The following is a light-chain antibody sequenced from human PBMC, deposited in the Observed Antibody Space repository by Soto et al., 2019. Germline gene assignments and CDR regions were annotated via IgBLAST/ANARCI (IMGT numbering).Light chain of an antibody. V-gene: IGKV3-15*01. CDR1: QSVSSN. J-gene: IGKJ1*01. CDR2: GAS. CDR3: QQYNNWPAT. Sequence: EIVMTQSPATLSVSPGERAPLSCRASQSVSSNLAWYQQKPGQAPRLLIYGASTRATGIPARFSGSGSGTEFTLTISSLQSEDFAVYCCQQYNNWPATFGQGTKVDI.